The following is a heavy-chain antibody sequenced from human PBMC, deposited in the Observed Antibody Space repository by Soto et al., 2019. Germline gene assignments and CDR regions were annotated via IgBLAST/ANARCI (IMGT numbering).Heavy chain of an antibody. CDR3: ARDRIAVAGIFDY. CDR2: ISYDGSNK. J-gene: IGHJ4*02. V-gene: IGHV3-30-3*01. Sequence: GGSLRLSCAASGFPFSIYAMHWVRQSPGKGLEWVAVISYDGSNKYYADSVKGRFTISRDNSKNTLYLQMNSLRAEDTAVYYCARDRIAVAGIFDYWGQGTRVTAPQ. CDR1: GFPFSIYA. D-gene: IGHD6-19*01.